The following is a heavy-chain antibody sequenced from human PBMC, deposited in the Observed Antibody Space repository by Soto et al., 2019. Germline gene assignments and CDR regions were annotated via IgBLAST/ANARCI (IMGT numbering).Heavy chain of an antibody. CDR2: IYQNGNT. CDR1: GGSISSGNY. V-gene: IGHV4-4*02. J-gene: IGHJ4*02. D-gene: IGHD2-15*01. CDR3: ARTYCSRGTCYYLDI. Sequence: QVQLQESGPRLVKPSGTMSLTCAVSGGSISSGNYWNWVRQPPGKGLGWIGEIYQNGNTNYNPSLKSRVTIAIDKSKNQFSLKVTSVTAADTAVYYCARTYCSRGTCYYLDIWGQGTLVNVSS.